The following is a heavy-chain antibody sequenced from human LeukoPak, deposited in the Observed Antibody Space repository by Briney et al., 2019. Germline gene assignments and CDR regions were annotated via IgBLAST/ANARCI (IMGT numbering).Heavy chain of an antibody. D-gene: IGHD6-19*01. V-gene: IGHV4-4*07. CDR2: LYTSGST. Sequence: PLETLSLTCTVSGGSISSYYWNWIRQPAGKGLEWIGRLYTSGSTDYNPSLKSRVTMSGDTSKNQFSLKLSSVTAVDTAVYYCARDWSSGWPGDAFEIWGQGTMVTVSS. CDR1: GGSISSYY. CDR3: ARDWSSGWPGDAFEI. J-gene: IGHJ3*02.